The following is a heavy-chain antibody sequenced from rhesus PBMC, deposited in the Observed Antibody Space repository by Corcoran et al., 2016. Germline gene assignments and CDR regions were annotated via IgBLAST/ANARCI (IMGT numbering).Heavy chain of an antibody. V-gene: IGHV4-80*01. CDR3: ARYPYYYSGSYSAHFGY. Sequence: QVQLQESGPGLVKPSETLSLTCAVSGGSFSSYWWRWIRQPPGKGGEWNGEIHGNRGSTNHNPSLKSRVTISKDASKTLFSLKLSSVTAADTAVYYCARYPYYYSGSYSAHFGYWGQGVLVTVSS. D-gene: IGHD3-16*01. CDR1: GGSFSSYW. CDR2: IHGNRGST. J-gene: IGHJ4*01.